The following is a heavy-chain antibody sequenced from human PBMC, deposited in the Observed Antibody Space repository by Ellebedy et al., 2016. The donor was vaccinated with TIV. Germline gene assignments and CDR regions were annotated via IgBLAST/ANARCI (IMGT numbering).Heavy chain of an antibody. V-gene: IGHV3-48*01. J-gene: IGHJ4*02. D-gene: IGHD3-22*01. CDR2: ISKSDTT. CDR1: GFTFNSYS. Sequence: GESLKISCAGSGFTFNSYSMNWVRQAPGKGLEWISYISKSDTTYYADSVRGRFIISRDNAQKSVYLQMNSLRLEDTGVYYCARDAMIWIFDSWGQGTLVTVSS. CDR3: ARDAMIWIFDS.